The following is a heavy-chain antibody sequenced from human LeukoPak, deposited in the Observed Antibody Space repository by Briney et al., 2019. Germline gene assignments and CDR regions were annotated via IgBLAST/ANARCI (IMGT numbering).Heavy chain of an antibody. CDR3: ARGRRALDY. Sequence: SETLSLTCTASGGSISSYYWSWIRQPPGKGLEWIGYIYYGGSTNYNPSLKSRVTISVDTSKNQFSLKLSSVTAADTAVYYCARGRRALDYWGQGTLVTVSS. J-gene: IGHJ4*02. V-gene: IGHV4-59*01. CDR1: GGSISSYY. CDR2: IYYGGST.